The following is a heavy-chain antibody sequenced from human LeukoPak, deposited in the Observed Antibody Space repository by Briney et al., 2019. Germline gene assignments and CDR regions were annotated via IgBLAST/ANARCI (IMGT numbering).Heavy chain of an antibody. CDR1: GYTFTSYD. V-gene: IGHV1-8*03. Sequence: GASVTVSCKASGYTFTSYDINWVRQATGQGLEWMGWMNPNSGNTGYAQKFQGRVTITRNTSISTAYMELSSLRSEDTAVYYCARVTEYYDFWSGYYTEHFDYWGQGTMVTLSS. CDR2: MNPNSGNT. D-gene: IGHD3-3*01. CDR3: ARVTEYYDFWSGYYTEHFDY. J-gene: IGHJ4*02.